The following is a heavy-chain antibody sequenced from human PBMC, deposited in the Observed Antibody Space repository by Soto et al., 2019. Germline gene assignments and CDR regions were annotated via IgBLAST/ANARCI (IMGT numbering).Heavy chain of an antibody. Sequence: QVKLVQSGGEVKKPGASVKVSCKASGYTFSDFLIHWVRQAPGQRLEWMGWISAGNGTTKYSQNYQDRVTITRDTYASTDYMELSSVRFEDPAVYYCESGGTYYDFWAAYDKGHVLLVYWGQGTLVAVSS. V-gene: IGHV1-3*01. CDR1: GYTFSDFL. CDR3: ESGGTYYDFWAAYDKGHVLLVY. J-gene: IGHJ4*02. D-gene: IGHD3-3*01. CDR2: ISAGNGTT.